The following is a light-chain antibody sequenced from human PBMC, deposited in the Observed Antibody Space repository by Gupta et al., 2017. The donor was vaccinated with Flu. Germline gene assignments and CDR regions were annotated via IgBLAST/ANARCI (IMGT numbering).Light chain of an antibody. CDR3: QQGDSTPLT. V-gene: IGKV1-39*01. J-gene: IGKJ4*01. CDR2: AAS. Sequence: DIQMTQSPSSLSASVGDRVTITFRASQSISSYLNWYQQKPGKVPRLLIYAASSVQSGVQSRFSGSGSGTDFTLTISRRQPEDFATYYFQQGDSTPLTFGGGTRVEI. CDR1: QSISSY.